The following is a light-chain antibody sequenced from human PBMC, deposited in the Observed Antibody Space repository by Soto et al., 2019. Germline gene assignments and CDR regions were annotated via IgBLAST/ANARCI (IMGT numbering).Light chain of an antibody. Sequence: AIRMTQSPSSFSASTGDRVTITCRASQGISSYLAWYQQKPGKAPKLLIYAASTLQSGVPSRFSGSGSGTDFTLTISCLQSEDFATYYCQQYYSYPRAPTFGGGTKVDIK. J-gene: IGKJ4*01. CDR1: QGISSY. CDR2: AAS. CDR3: QQYYSYPRAPT. V-gene: IGKV1-8*01.